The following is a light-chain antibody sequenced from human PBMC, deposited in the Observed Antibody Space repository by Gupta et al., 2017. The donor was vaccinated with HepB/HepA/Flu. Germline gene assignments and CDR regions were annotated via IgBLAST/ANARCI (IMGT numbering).Light chain of an antibody. Sequence: DIVMTQSPDSLAVSLGERATVNCKSSQSLLYNSKNKNFLAWYQQKPGQPPKLLIYWASTRESGVPDRFSGSGSGTDFSLTITSRQAEDVAVYYCQQYYSTPQTFGQGTKVEIK. CDR1: QSLLYNSKNKNF. CDR2: WAS. J-gene: IGKJ1*01. CDR3: QQYYSTPQT. V-gene: IGKV4-1*01.